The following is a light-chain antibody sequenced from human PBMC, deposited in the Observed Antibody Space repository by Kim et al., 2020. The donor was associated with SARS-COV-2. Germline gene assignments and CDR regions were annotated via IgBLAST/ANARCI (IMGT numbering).Light chain of an antibody. Sequence: DIQMTQSPSSLSASVGDRVTITCQASQDINNYLNWYGQKSGKAPQVLIYDASNLETGVPSRFSGSGSGTHFTFTISSLQPEDIGTYYCQQYGDVPLTFGGGTKVDIK. CDR2: DAS. V-gene: IGKV1-33*01. CDR1: QDINNY. CDR3: QQYGDVPLT. J-gene: IGKJ4*01.